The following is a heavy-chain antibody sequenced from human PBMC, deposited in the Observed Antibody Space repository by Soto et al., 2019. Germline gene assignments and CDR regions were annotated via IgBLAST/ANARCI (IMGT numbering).Heavy chain of an antibody. CDR2: IRSKSYSFTT. D-gene: IGHD3-3*01. Sequence: EVQLVESGGGLVQPGGSLRLSCAAFGFTFSDHYMDWVRQAPGKGLEWVGRIRSKSYSFTTEYAPSVKGRFTISIDDSTNSLYLLMNSLQTDDTAVYYCSTLPRSGFYLDYWGQGTLVTVSS. J-gene: IGHJ4*02. CDR3: STLPRSGFYLDY. V-gene: IGHV3-72*01. CDR1: GFTFSDHY.